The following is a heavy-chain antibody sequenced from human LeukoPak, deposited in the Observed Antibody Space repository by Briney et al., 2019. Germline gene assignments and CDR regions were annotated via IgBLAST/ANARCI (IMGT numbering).Heavy chain of an antibody. Sequence: GRSLRLSCVASGFAFRSYGMHWVRQAPGQGLEWVTFTSYDGSDKYYADSVKGRFTISRDNFKNTLYLQMNSLRVEDTAVYYCAKVRYDYYGMAVWGQGTTITVSS. CDR1: GFAFRSYG. CDR3: AKVRYDYYGMAV. V-gene: IGHV3-30*18. CDR2: TSYDGSDK. J-gene: IGHJ6*01. D-gene: IGHD3-9*01.